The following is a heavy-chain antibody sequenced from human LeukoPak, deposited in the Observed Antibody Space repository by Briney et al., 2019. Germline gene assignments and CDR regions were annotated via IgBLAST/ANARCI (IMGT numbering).Heavy chain of an antibody. D-gene: IGHD6-19*01. J-gene: IGHJ4*02. CDR1: GYTLTELS. CDR3: ARRSGIAVAGAFDY. CDR2: FDPEDGET. V-gene: IGHV1-24*01. Sequence: ASVKVSCKVSGYTLTELSMHWVRQVPGKGLEWMGGFDPEDGETIYAQKFQGRVTMTEDTSTDTAYMELSSLRSEDTAVYYCARRSGIAVAGAFDYWGQGTLVTVSS.